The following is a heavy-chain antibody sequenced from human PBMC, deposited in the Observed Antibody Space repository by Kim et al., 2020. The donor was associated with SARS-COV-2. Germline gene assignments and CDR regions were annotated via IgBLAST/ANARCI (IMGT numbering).Heavy chain of an antibody. CDR3: ARHWSPTVTKRRVWFDP. D-gene: IGHD4-17*01. CDR2: IYYSGST. CDR1: GGSISSSSYY. V-gene: IGHV4-39*01. J-gene: IGHJ5*02. Sequence: SETLSLTCTVSGGSISSSSYYWGWIRQPPGKGLEWIGSIYYSGSTYYNPSLKSRVTISVDTSKNQFSLKLSSVTAADTAVYYCARHWSPTVTKRRVWFDPWGQGTLVTVSS.